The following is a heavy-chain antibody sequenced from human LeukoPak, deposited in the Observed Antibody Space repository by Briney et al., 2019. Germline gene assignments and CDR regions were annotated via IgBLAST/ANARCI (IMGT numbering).Heavy chain of an antibody. Sequence: GGSLRLSCAASGFTFSSYGMHWVRQAPGKGLEWVAVIWYDGSNKYYADSVKGRFTISRDNSKDTLYLQMSSLRAEDTAVYYCARALLRGYSYGPTLDMDYWGQGTLVTVSS. CDR3: ARALLRGYSYGPTLDMDY. D-gene: IGHD5-18*01. V-gene: IGHV3-33*01. J-gene: IGHJ4*02. CDR2: IWYDGSNK. CDR1: GFTFSSYG.